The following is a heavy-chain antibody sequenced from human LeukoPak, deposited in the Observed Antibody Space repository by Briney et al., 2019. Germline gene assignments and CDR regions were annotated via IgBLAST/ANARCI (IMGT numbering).Heavy chain of an antibody. Sequence: PGGSLRLSCAASGFTFSSYAMSWVRQAPGKGLEWVSAISGSGGSTYNADSVKGRFTISRDNSKNTLYLQMNSLRAEDTAVYYCAKGFGDFISCGYWGQGTLVTVSS. CDR1: GFTFSSYA. CDR3: AKGFGDFISCGY. D-gene: IGHD4-17*01. J-gene: IGHJ4*02. CDR2: ISGSGGST. V-gene: IGHV3-23*01.